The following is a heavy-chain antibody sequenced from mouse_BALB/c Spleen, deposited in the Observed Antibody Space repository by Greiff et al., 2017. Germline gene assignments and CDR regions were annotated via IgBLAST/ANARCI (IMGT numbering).Heavy chain of an antibody. CDR2: ISNGGGST. V-gene: IGHV5-12-2*01. J-gene: IGHJ1*01. Sequence: DVKLVESGGGLVQPGGSLKLSCAASGFPFSSYTMSWVRQTPEKRLEWVAYISNGGGSTYYPDTVKGRFTISRDNAKNTLYLQMSSLKSEDTAMYYCARRGYYGSRQYCYVEVWGAGTTVTVSA. CDR1: GFPFSSYT. D-gene: IGHD1-1*01. CDR3: ARRGYYGSRQYCYVEV.